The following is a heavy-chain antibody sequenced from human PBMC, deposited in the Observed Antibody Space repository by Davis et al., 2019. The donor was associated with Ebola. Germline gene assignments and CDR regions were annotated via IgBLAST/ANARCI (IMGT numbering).Heavy chain of an antibody. CDR2: IYTGDSDT. D-gene: IGHD2-8*02. J-gene: IGHJ3*02. CDR3: ASLRRTITGMDDSFDI. V-gene: IGHV5-51*01. Sequence: GESLKISCKDSRNSFTSHWIGWVRQLPGKGLEWMGLIYTGDSDTRYSPSFRGQVTISADKSTKTAFLQWSSLKASDPAMYYCASLRRTITGMDDSFDIWGQGTMVTVSS. CDR1: RNSFTSHW.